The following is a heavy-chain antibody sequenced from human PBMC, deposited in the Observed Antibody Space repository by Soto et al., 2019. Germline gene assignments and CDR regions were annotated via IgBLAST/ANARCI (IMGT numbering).Heavy chain of an antibody. J-gene: IGHJ4*02. CDR3: ARAGDWNYVQDF. D-gene: IGHD1-7*01. CDR1: GFTFTHYR. Sequence: GGSLRLSCVASGFTFTHYRIHWVRQAPGKGLEWVARINSDGSNINYADSVKGRFTISRDNSKNTVFLQMHSLTDDDSALYFCARAGDWNYVQDFWGQGTLVTVSS. CDR2: INSDGSNI. V-gene: IGHV3-74*01.